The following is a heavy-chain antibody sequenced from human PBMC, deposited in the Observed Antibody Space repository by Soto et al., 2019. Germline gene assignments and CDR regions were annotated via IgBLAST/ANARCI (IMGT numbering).Heavy chain of an antibody. D-gene: IGHD1-1*01. CDR1: GFTLRSYA. CDR2: ISANDVGT. J-gene: IGHJ4*02. Sequence: GGTLRLSCEASGFTLRSYAMTWTRQPPGKGLEWVSLISANDVGTYYAGSVKTRFIISSDQARSTVYLQMHSLRADDTALYYCAKAKNAYNWDNRPTLDNWGQGTWVTLSP. CDR3: AKAKNAYNWDNRPTLDN. V-gene: IGHV3-23*01.